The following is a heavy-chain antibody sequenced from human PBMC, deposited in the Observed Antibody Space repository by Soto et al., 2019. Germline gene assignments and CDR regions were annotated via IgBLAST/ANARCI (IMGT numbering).Heavy chain of an antibody. CDR2: INAGNGNT. J-gene: IGHJ4*02. CDR3: ARDYGDYACFDY. Sequence: QVQLVQSGAEVKKPGASVKVSCKASGYTFTSYAMHWVRQAPGQRLEWMGWINAGNGNTKYSQKFQGRVTITRDTSASTAYMELSSLRSEDTAVYYCARDYGDYACFDYWGQGTLVTVSS. V-gene: IGHV1-3*01. D-gene: IGHD4-17*01. CDR1: GYTFTSYA.